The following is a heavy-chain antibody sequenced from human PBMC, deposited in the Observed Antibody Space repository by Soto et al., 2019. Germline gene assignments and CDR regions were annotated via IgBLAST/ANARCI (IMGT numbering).Heavy chain of an antibody. J-gene: IGHJ3*02. CDR3: ARGGGDYIWGSYRRRGPDAFDI. CDR1: GYTFTSYD. V-gene: IGHV1-8*01. Sequence: GASVKVSCKASGYTFTSYDINWVRQATGQGLEWMGWMNPNSGNTGYAQKFQGRVTMTRNTSISTAYMELSSLRSEDTAVYYCARGGGDYIWGSYRRRGPDAFDIWGPGTMVTVSS. D-gene: IGHD3-16*02. CDR2: MNPNSGNT.